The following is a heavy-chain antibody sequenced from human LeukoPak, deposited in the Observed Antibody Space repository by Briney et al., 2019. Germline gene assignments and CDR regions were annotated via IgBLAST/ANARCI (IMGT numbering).Heavy chain of an antibody. V-gene: IGHV4-30-4*01. CDR2: IFHSGGT. Sequence: PSETLSLTCTVSGGSISSGDYYWSWIRQPPGRGLEWIGYIFHSGGTYCNPTLKSRITISLDTSKNQFSLKLKSVTAADTAVYYCARGSSSSWYAGWFDPWGQGTLVTVSS. J-gene: IGHJ5*02. CDR3: ARGSSSSWYAGWFDP. CDR1: GGSISSGDYY. D-gene: IGHD6-13*01.